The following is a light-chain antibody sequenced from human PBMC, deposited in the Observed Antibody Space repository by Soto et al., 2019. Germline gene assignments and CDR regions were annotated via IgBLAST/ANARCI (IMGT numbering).Light chain of an antibody. CDR1: SSDIGGYNY. V-gene: IGLV2-8*01. CDR2: EVS. CDR3: ASYAVSNVV. Sequence: QSALTQPPSASGSPGQSVTISCTGTSSDIGGYNYISWYQQHPGKAPKLMIYEVSKWPSGVPDRFSASKSGNTASLTVSGLQAEDEADYYCASYAVSNVVFGGGTKLTVL. J-gene: IGLJ2*01.